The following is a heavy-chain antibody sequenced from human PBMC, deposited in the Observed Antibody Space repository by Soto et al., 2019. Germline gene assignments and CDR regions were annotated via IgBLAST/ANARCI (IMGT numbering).Heavy chain of an antibody. CDR2: IYSGGST. D-gene: IGHD3-22*01. V-gene: IGHV3-66*01. J-gene: IGHJ6*02. Sequence: PGGSLRLSCAASGFTVSSNYMSWVRQAPGKGLEWVSVIYSGGSTYYADSVKGRFTISRDNSKNTLYLQMNSLRAEDTAVYYCARERYYYDSSGYGPQDYYYYGMDVWGQGTTVTVSS. CDR1: GFTVSSNY. CDR3: ARERYYYDSSGYGPQDYYYYGMDV.